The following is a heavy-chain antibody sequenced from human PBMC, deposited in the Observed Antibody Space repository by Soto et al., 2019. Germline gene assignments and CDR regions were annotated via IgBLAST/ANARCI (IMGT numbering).Heavy chain of an antibody. D-gene: IGHD3-9*01. CDR2: TYYRSKWYN. Sequence: PSQTLSLTCAISGDSVSSNSAAWNWIRQSPSRGLEWLGRTYYRSKWYNDYAVSVKSRITINPDTSKNQFSLQLNSVTPEDTAVYYCARDTYYDILTGLFFDPWGQGTLVTVSS. CDR1: GDSVSSNSAA. CDR3: ARDTYYDILTGLFFDP. J-gene: IGHJ5*02. V-gene: IGHV6-1*01.